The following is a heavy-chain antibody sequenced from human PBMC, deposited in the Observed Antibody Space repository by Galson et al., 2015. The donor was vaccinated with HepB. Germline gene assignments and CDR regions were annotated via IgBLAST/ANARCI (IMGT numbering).Heavy chain of an antibody. V-gene: IGHV3-23*01. CDR1: GFTFSSYA. D-gene: IGHD3-9*01. Sequence: SLRLSCAASGFTFSSYAMCWVRQAPGKGLEWVSAISGSGGSTYYADSVKGRFTISRDNSKNTLYLQVNSLRAEDTAVYYCAKEGTYYDILTGYHRYYFDYWGQEALVTVSS. CDR3: AKEGTYYDILTGYHRYYFDY. CDR2: ISGSGGST. J-gene: IGHJ4*02.